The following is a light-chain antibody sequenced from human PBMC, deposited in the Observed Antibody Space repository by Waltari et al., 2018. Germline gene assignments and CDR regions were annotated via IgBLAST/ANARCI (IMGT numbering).Light chain of an antibody. V-gene: IGKV3-20*01. CDR2: SSS. J-gene: IGKJ1*01. CDR3: QQYGTSPWT. CDR1: QSVYTTY. Sequence: IVLTQSPATLSLSPGQRATISCRASQSVYTTYLAWYQQKPGQAPRLLIYSSSNRATGIPDRFSGSGSGTDFTLTISRLEPGDFAVYYCQQYGTSPWTFGQGTKVEIK.